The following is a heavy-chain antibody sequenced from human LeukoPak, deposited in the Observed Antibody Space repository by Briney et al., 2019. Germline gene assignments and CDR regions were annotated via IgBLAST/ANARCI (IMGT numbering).Heavy chain of an antibody. Sequence: GSLRLSCTASGFTLGISSMTWVRQAPGRGLEWVSITSGSGGSIYYADSVKGRFTISRDNSKNTLYLQMSSLRAEDTAVYYCAKLGGPRGYDSRNFDYWGQGTLVTVSS. V-gene: IGHV3-23*01. CDR3: AKLGGPRGYDSRNFDY. CDR2: TSGSGGSI. J-gene: IGHJ4*02. CDR1: GFTLGISS. D-gene: IGHD5-12*01.